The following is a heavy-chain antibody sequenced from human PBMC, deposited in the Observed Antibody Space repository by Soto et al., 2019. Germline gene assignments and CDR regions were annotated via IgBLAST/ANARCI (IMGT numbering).Heavy chain of an antibody. J-gene: IGHJ3*02. Sequence: XGPTLVMPTQTLTLTCTFSWFSLSTSGMCVSCVRQPPGKALEWLALIDWDDDKYYSTSLKTRLTISKDTSKNQVVLTMTNMDTVDTATYYCARIHRGGTGDAFDIWGQGTMVTVSS. CDR3: ARIHRGGTGDAFDI. CDR1: WFSLSTSGMC. D-gene: IGHD1-1*01. V-gene: IGHV2-70*20. CDR2: IDWDDDK.